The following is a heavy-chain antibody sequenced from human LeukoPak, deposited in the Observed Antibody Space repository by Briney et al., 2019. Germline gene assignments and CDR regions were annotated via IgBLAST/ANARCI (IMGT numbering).Heavy chain of an antibody. D-gene: IGHD3-10*01. CDR1: GGSISSYY. Sequence: NPSETLSLTCTVSGGSISSYYWSWIRQPPGKGLEWIGYIYYSGSTNYNPSLKSRVTISVDTSKNQFSLKLSSVTAADTAVYYCARVWWFGELVAFDIWGQGTMVTVSS. CDR2: IYYSGST. V-gene: IGHV4-59*01. CDR3: ARVWWFGELVAFDI. J-gene: IGHJ3*02.